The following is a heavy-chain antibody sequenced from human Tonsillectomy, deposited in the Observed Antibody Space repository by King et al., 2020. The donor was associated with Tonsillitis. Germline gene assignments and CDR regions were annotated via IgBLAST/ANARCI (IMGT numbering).Heavy chain of an antibody. CDR2: ISGSGGST. CDR3: AKGGATKTGYHAPFDY. D-gene: IGHD3-9*01. Sequence: VQLVESGGDLVQPGGSLRLSCAASGFTFSSYAMSWVRQAPGKGLEWVSAISGSGGSTYYTDSVKGRFTISRDNSKNTLYLQMNSLRAEDTAVYYCAKGGATKTGYHAPFDYWGQGTLVTVSS. J-gene: IGHJ4*02. V-gene: IGHV3-23*04. CDR1: GFTFSSYA.